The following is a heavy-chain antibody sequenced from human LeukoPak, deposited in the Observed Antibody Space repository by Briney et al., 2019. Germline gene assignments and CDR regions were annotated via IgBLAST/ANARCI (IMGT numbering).Heavy chain of an antibody. CDR3: ARDRRDTTMPSFDY. Sequence: SETLSLTCTVSGGSISSYYWSWIRQPPGKGLEWIGYTYYSGSTNYNPSLKSRVTISVDTSKNQFSLKLSSVTAADTAVYYCARDRRDTTMPSFDYWGQGTLVTVSS. V-gene: IGHV4-59*01. D-gene: IGHD5-18*01. J-gene: IGHJ4*02. CDR1: GGSISSYY. CDR2: TYYSGST.